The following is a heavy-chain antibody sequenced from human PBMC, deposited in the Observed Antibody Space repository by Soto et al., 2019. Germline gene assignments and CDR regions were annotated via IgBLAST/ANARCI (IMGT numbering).Heavy chain of an antibody. D-gene: IGHD3-22*01. V-gene: IGHV4-61*01. CDR1: GGSVSSGSYY. Sequence: QVQLQESGPGLVKPSETLSLTCTVSGGSVSSGSYYWSWIRQPPGKGLDWIGYIYYIGSTNSNPSIKSQVTLSVDTSKNPSSLKPSSVTSADTAVYYCAREDYDDSSDWGQGTLVTVSS. CDR3: AREDYDDSSD. J-gene: IGHJ1*01. CDR2: IYYIGST.